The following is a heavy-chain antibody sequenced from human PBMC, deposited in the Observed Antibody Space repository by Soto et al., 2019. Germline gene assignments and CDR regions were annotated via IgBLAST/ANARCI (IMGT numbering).Heavy chain of an antibody. CDR1: GFSLTSFGLG. Sequence: QITLKESGPTLVRPTQTLTLTCTFSGFSLTSFGLGVGWVRQPPGKALEWLALIYWNDDKRYRPSLKSRLTITKDTSNTQVVLIMTNMDPVDTATYYCAHRPSLTDTSDYWGQGTLVTVSS. V-gene: IGHV2-5*01. J-gene: IGHJ4*02. CDR3: AHRPSLTDTSDY. CDR2: IYWNDDK. D-gene: IGHD2-21*02.